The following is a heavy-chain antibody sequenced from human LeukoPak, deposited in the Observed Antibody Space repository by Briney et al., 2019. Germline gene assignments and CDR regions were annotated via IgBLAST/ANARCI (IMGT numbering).Heavy chain of an antibody. D-gene: IGHD6-6*01. CDR3: ARDQVEYSSSSGSFDY. V-gene: IGHV3-30-3*01. CDR2: ISYDGSNK. J-gene: IGHJ4*02. Sequence: GGSLRLSCAASGFTFSSYAMHWVRQAPGKGLEWVAVISYDGSNKYYADSVKGRFTISRDNSKNTLYLQMNSLRAEDTAVYYCARDQVEYSSSSGSFDYWGQGTLVTVSS. CDR1: GFTFSSYA.